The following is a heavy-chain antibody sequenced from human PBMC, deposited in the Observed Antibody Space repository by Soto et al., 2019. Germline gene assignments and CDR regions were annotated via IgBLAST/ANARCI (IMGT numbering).Heavy chain of an antibody. D-gene: IGHD3-16*01. CDR3: AREDGGGPFDS. V-gene: IGHV3-23*01. Sequence: QPGGSLRISCAASGFMFSAYVINWVRQAPGKGLEWVSDIESVGDTNYADSVKGRFTISRDNSRDTVYLQMDNLRSEDTAVYYCAREDGGGPFDSWGHGTLVTVSS. CDR2: IESVGDT. J-gene: IGHJ4*01. CDR1: GFMFSAYV.